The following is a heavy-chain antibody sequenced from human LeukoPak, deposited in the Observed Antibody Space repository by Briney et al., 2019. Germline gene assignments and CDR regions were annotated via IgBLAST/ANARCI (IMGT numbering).Heavy chain of an antibody. D-gene: IGHD5-18*01. CDR2: ISYDGSNK. Sequence: LPGGSLRLSCAASGFTFSSYAMSWVRQAPGKGLEWVAVISYDGSNKYCADSVKGRFTISRDNSKNTLYLQMNSLRAEDTAVYYCASQVDSYGYPFDYWGQGTLVTVSS. V-gene: IGHV3-30*03. J-gene: IGHJ4*02. CDR1: GFTFSSYA. CDR3: ASQVDSYGYPFDY.